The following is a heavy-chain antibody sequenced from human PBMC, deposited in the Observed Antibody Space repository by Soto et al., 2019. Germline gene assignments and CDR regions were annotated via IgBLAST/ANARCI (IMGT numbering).Heavy chain of an antibody. V-gene: IGHV5-51*01. Sequence: LGESLKISCKGSGYSFTSYWIGWVRQMPGKGLEWMGIIYPGDSDTRYSPSFQGQVTISADKSISTAYLQWSSLKASDTAMYYCASSIRYSSGWFQGEIDYWGQGTLVIVSS. CDR2: IYPGDSDT. J-gene: IGHJ4*02. CDR1: GYSFTSYW. CDR3: ASSIRYSSGWFQGEIDY. D-gene: IGHD6-19*01.